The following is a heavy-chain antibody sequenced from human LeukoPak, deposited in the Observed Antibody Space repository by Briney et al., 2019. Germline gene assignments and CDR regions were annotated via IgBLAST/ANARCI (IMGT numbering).Heavy chain of an antibody. D-gene: IGHD1-20*01. CDR3: ASIIATKFDS. V-gene: IGHV3-48*03. J-gene: IGHJ4*02. CDR1: GFTFSSYA. Sequence: QPGGSLRLSCAASGFTFSSYAMHWVRQAPGKGLEWVSYISTSGTTIYYADSVKGRFTISRDNAKNSLYLQMNSLRAEDTAVYYCASIIATKFDSWGQGTLVTVSS. CDR2: ISTSGTTI.